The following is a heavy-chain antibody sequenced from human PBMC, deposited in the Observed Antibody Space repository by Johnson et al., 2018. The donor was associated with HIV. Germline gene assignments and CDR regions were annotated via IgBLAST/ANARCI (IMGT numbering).Heavy chain of an antibody. Sequence: VQLVESGGGLVQPGGSLRLSCAASGFTFSSYWMHWVRQAPGKGLVWVSRINTDGSATTYADSVKGRFTISRDNAKNTLYLQMNSLRADDTAVYYCAKDSATDPFDIWGQGTMVTVSS. CDR3: AKDSATDPFDI. CDR2: INTDGSAT. CDR1: GFTFSSYW. D-gene: IGHD6-25*01. J-gene: IGHJ3*02. V-gene: IGHV3-74*01.